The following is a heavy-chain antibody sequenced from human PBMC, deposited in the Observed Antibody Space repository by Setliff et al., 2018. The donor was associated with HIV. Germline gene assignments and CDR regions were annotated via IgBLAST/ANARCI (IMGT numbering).Heavy chain of an antibody. CDR3: ARSGCTSCPMGY. V-gene: IGHV4-4*07. J-gene: IGHJ4*02. D-gene: IGHD2-2*01. Sequence: PSETLSLTCTVSGGSISSYYWSWIRQPAGKGLEWIGRIYSSGSTNYNPSLESRVTMSVDTSKNQFSLNLGSLTAADTAVYYYARSGCTSCPMGYWGQGTLVTAPQ. CDR1: GGSISSYY. CDR2: IYSSGST.